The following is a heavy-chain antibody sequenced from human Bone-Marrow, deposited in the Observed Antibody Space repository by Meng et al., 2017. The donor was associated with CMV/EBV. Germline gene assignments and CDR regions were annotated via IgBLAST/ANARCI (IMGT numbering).Heavy chain of an antibody. V-gene: IGHV1-2*02. CDR2: INPNSGGT. J-gene: IGHJ6*02. CDR1: GYTFTGYY. D-gene: IGHD3-10*01. Sequence: ASVKVSCKASGYTFTGYYMHWVRQAPGQGLEWMGWINPNSGGTNYAQKVQGRVTMTTDTSTSTASMELRNLRPDDTAVYYCARDATEWFGEINRGTYYGMDVWGQGTTVTVSS. CDR3: ARDATEWFGEINRGTYYGMDV.